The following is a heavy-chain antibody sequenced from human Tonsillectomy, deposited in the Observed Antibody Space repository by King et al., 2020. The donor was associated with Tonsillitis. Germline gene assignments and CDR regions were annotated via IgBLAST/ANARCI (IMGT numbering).Heavy chain of an antibody. D-gene: IGHD3-3*01. V-gene: IGHV3-49*03. CDR3: TRAPGVAPDY. CDR1: GFTFGDYG. CDR2: IRVKAYGGKT. J-gene: IGHJ4*02. Sequence: VQLVESGGGFVQPGRSLRLSCTASGFTFGDYGMSLFRQDPAKGLERVGFIRVKAYGGKTEYAASVKGRFTISRDDSKNTAYLQMNSLKTEDTAVYYCTRAPGVAPDYWGQGTLVTVSS.